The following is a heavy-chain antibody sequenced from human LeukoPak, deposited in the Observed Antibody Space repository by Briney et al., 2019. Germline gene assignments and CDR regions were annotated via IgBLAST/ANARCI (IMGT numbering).Heavy chain of an antibody. CDR3: AKIGSDYYGSGYPTLTDY. D-gene: IGHD3-10*01. J-gene: IGHJ4*02. V-gene: IGHV4-39*01. Sequence: SETLSLTCTVSGGSVSSSSYYWGWIRQPPGKGLEWIGGIYYSGNTYYSPSLKSRVTISVDTSRNQFSLKLSSVTAADTAVYYCAKIGSDYYGSGYPTLTDYGGQGTLVTVSS. CDR1: GGSVSSSSYY. CDR2: IYYSGNT.